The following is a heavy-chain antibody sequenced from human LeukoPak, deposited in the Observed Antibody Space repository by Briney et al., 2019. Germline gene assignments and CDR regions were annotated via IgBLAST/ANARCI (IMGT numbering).Heavy chain of an antibody. V-gene: IGHV3-21*01. Sequence: PGGSLRLSCAASGFTFSSYSMNWVRQAPGKGLEWVSSISSSSSYIYYADSVKGRFTISRDNAKSSLYLQMNSLRAEDTAVYYCARDQDYYDSSGPTNWFDPWGQGTLVTVSS. D-gene: IGHD3-22*01. CDR2: ISSSSSYI. CDR1: GFTFSSYS. J-gene: IGHJ5*02. CDR3: ARDQDYYDSSGPTNWFDP.